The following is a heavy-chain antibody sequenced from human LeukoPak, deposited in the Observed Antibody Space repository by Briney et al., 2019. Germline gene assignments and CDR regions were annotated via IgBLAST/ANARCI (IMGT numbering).Heavy chain of an antibody. J-gene: IGHJ4*02. CDR3: ARGLRLGELSAGRYFDY. Sequence: SETLSLTCTVSGYSISSGYYWGWIRQPPGKRLEWIGSIYHSGSTYYNPSLKSRVTISVDTSKNQFSLKLSSVTAADTAVYYCARGLRLGELSAGRYFDYWGQGTLVTVSS. D-gene: IGHD3-10*01. V-gene: IGHV4-38-2*02. CDR2: IYHSGST. CDR1: GYSISSGYY.